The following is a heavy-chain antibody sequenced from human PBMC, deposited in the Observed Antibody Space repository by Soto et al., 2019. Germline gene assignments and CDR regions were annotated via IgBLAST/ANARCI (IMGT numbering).Heavy chain of an antibody. CDR3: ARGGFVAGLYNAMDA. CDR1: GGTLSTNA. CDR2: IIPMFGSP. J-gene: IGHJ6*02. D-gene: IGHD3-3*01. Sequence: QVQLVQSGAEVKKPGSSVKVSCKASGGTLSTNAMSWVRLAPGQGLEWMGAIIPMFGSPKYAQKFQGRVTITADNPTSTIYMEMISLTSADTAVYYCARGGFVAGLYNAMDAWGQGTAVAVSS. V-gene: IGHV1-69*06.